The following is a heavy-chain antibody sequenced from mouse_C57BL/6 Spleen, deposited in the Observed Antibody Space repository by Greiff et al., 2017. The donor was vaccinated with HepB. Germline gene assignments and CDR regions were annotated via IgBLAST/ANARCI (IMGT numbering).Heavy chain of an antibody. D-gene: IGHD2-4*01. CDR3: ARGGDDYSYAMDY. Sequence: EVQLQESGPGLAKPSQSLSLTCSVTGYSITSDYWHWIRKFPGNKLEYMGYISYSGSTYYNPSLKSRISITRDTSKNQYYLQLNSVTTEDTATYYCARGGDDYSYAMDYWGQGTSVTVSS. CDR2: ISYSGST. V-gene: IGHV3-8*01. J-gene: IGHJ4*01. CDR1: GYSITSDY.